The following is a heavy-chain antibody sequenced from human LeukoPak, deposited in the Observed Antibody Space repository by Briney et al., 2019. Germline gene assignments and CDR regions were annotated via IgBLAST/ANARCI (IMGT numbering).Heavy chain of an antibody. D-gene: IGHD6-13*01. CDR3: AKDSYSKGDF. CDR1: GFTFNNYA. Sequence: GGSLRLSCAASGFTFNNYAMTWVRQAPGKGLEWVSVISVSGDSTYYADSVKGRFTSSRDNSKNTLYLQMNSLRAEDTAVYYCAKDSYSKGDFWGQGVLVTVSS. V-gene: IGHV3-23*01. CDR2: ISVSGDST. J-gene: IGHJ4*02.